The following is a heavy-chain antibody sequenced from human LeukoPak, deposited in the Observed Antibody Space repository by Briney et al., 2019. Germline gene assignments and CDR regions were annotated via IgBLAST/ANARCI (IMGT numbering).Heavy chain of an antibody. Sequence: PSETLSLTCTVSGGSISSSSYYWGWIRQPPGKGLEWIGSIYYSGSTYYNPSLKSRVITSPDTSKNQFSLNLTSVTAADTAVYYCVRASVESGGAFDIWGQGTMVTVSS. J-gene: IGHJ3*02. CDR2: IYYSGST. CDR3: VRASVESGGAFDI. CDR1: GGSISSSSYY. D-gene: IGHD2-15*01. V-gene: IGHV4-39*07.